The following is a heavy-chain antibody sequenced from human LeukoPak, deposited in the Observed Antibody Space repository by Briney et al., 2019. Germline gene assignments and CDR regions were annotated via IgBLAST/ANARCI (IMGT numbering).Heavy chain of an antibody. CDR3: AKDPRRYSRTGGYFDY. V-gene: IGHV3-30*18. Sequence: GASLRLSCAASGFTFSNYGMHWVRQAPGKGLEWVAFISYDGGNKYYTDSVKGRFTISRDNSKNTLYLQMNSLRPEDTAVYYCAKDPRRYSRTGGYFDYWGQGTLVTVSS. J-gene: IGHJ4*02. CDR1: GFTFSNYG. CDR2: ISYDGGNK. D-gene: IGHD6-13*01.